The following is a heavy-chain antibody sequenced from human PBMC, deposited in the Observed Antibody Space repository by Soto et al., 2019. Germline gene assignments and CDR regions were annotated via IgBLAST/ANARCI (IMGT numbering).Heavy chain of an antibody. V-gene: IGHV3-11*01. CDR3: AKLSSENYYDPVFS. Sequence: QVQLVESGGGLVKTSGSLRIACAASGFTFSDYYMSWVRQAPGNGLEWVSYISSSGNTIYYADSVKGRFTISRDNAKNSVYLQMNSLRAEDTALYFCAKLSSENYYDPVFSWGQGTLVTVSS. D-gene: IGHD3-22*01. J-gene: IGHJ4*02. CDR1: GFTFSDYY. CDR2: ISSSGNTI.